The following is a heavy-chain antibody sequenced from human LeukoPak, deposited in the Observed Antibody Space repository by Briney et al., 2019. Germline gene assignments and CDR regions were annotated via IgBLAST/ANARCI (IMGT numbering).Heavy chain of an antibody. CDR2: ISRGGDST. Sequence: GGSLRLSCAASGFTFTSYAMNWVRQAPGKGLEWVSSISRGGDSTYYADSVKGRFTISRDNSKNTVFLQMNSLRAEDTAVYYCAKDPELGIDYWGQGTLVTVSS. CDR3: AKDPELGIDY. J-gene: IGHJ4*02. D-gene: IGHD6-6*01. V-gene: IGHV3-23*01. CDR1: GFTFTSYA.